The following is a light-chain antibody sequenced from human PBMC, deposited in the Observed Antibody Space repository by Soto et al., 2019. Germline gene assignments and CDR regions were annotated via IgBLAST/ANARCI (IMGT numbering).Light chain of an antibody. Sequence: AIQLTQSPSSLSASVGDRVTITCRASQGISNALAWYQQKPGKAPKLLIYDASSLESGVPSRFSGSGSGTDFTLTISSLQPEDFATYYCQQFNSYCTFGQGTRLEIK. V-gene: IGKV1-13*02. CDR3: QQFNSYCT. J-gene: IGKJ5*01. CDR1: QGISNA. CDR2: DAS.